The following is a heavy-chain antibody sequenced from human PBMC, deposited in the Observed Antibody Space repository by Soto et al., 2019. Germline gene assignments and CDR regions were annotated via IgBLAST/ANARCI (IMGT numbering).Heavy chain of an antibody. J-gene: IGHJ4*02. CDR2: IYHSGST. Sequence: CAVSGGSISSGGYSWSWIRQPPGKGLEWIGYIYHSGSTYYNPKLRGRVFIFVVMSKNQVCLKLCSVTASDAAVYYCATFRGMTTATTKRYFDYWGQGIPVTVSS. CDR1: GGSISSGGYS. CDR3: ATFRGMTTATTKRYFDY. V-gene: IGHV4-30-2*01. D-gene: IGHD4-17*01.